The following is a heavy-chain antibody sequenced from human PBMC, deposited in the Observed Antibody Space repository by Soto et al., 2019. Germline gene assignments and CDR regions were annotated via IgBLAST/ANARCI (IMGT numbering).Heavy chain of an antibody. D-gene: IGHD3-3*01. Sequence: SETLSLTCAVDGGSFSGYYWSWIRQPPGKGLEWIGEINHSGSTNYNPSLKSRVTISVDTSKNQFSLKLSSVTAADTAVYYCARRHYDFDGATKYNWFDPWGQGTLVTVSS. CDR2: INHSGST. J-gene: IGHJ5*02. V-gene: IGHV4-34*01. CDR1: GGSFSGYY. CDR3: ARRHYDFDGATKYNWFDP.